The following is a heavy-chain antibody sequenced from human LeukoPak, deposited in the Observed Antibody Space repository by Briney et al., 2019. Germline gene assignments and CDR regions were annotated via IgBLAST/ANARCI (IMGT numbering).Heavy chain of an antibody. D-gene: IGHD3-10*01. CDR3: ARTRYYYGSRSYGAPYYFDY. J-gene: IGHJ4*02. CDR2: IYYSGST. CDR1: GGSISSNSYY. V-gene: IGHV4-39*01. Sequence: SETLSLTCTVPGGSISSNSYYWGWIRQPPGKGLEWIGSIYYSGSTYYNPSLKNRLTISVDTSKNQFSLKLISVTAADTAVYYCARTRYYYGSRSYGAPYYFDYWGQGTLVTVSS.